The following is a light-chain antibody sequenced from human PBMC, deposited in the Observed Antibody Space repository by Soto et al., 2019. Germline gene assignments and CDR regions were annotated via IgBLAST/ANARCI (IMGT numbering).Light chain of an antibody. CDR3: QQYHSYPAS. CDR2: DAS. V-gene: IGKV1-16*01. CDR1: QGISSF. Sequence: DIQMTQSPSSLSASVGDRVTITCRASQGISSFLAWFQQKPWKAPKSLIYDASNLQNGVSSRFSGSGSDTHFTLPVSSLQPEDFATYYCQQYHSYPASFGQGTKVEIQ. J-gene: IGKJ1*01.